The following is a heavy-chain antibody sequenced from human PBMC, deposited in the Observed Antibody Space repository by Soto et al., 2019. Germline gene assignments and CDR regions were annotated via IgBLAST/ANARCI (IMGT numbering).Heavy chain of an antibody. D-gene: IGHD3-9*01. Sequence: WRSRKLSCAASGLTFDDYAMHWVRKAQGKGLEWVSLISWDGGSTYYADSVKGRFTISRDNSKNSLYLQMNSLRAEDTALYYCAKDIGDILTGYSFYFDYWGQGTLVTVSS. V-gene: IGHV3-43D*04. CDR3: AKDIGDILTGYSFYFDY. J-gene: IGHJ4*02. CDR1: GLTFDDYA. CDR2: ISWDGGST.